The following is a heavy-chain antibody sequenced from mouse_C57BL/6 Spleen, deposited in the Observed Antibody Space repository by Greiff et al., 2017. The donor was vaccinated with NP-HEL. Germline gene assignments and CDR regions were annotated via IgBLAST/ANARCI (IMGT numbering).Heavy chain of an antibody. CDR3: ARSDYDYDVYAMDY. D-gene: IGHD2-4*01. CDR1: GYTFTDYY. CDR2: INPNNGGT. Sequence: EVQLQQSGPELVKPGASVKISCKASGYTFTDYYMNWVKQSHGKSLEWIGDINPNNGGTSYNQKFKGKATLTVDKSSSTAYMELRSLTSEDSAVYYCARSDYDYDVYAMDYWGQGTSVTVSS. J-gene: IGHJ4*01. V-gene: IGHV1-26*01.